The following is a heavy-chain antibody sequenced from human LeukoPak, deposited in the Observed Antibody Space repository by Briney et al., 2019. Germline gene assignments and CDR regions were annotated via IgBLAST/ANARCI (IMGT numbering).Heavy chain of an antibody. V-gene: IGHV1-2*02. CDR1: GYTFTGYY. D-gene: IGHD6-19*01. Sequence: ASVKVSCKASGYTFTGYYMHWVRQAPGQGLEWMGWINPNSGGTNYAQKFQGRVTMTRDTSISTAYMELSRLRSDDTAVYYCARVNGIAVAGIPPSGVDVWGQGTTVTVSS. CDR2: INPNSGGT. J-gene: IGHJ6*02. CDR3: ARVNGIAVAGIPPSGVDV.